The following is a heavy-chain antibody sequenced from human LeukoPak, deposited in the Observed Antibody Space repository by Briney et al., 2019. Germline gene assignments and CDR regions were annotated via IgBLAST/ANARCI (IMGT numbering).Heavy chain of an antibody. Sequence: SETLSLTCSVSGASIGSYFWSWIRQSPGKGLEWIGYVYDNDISNFNPSLESRVTILVDRSKSQFSLKLRSVTAADTAVYYCARGLVLATDDAFDIWGPGTMVTASS. D-gene: IGHD5-12*01. CDR3: ARGLVLATDDAFDI. V-gene: IGHV4-59*01. J-gene: IGHJ3*02. CDR1: GASIGSYF. CDR2: VYDNDIS.